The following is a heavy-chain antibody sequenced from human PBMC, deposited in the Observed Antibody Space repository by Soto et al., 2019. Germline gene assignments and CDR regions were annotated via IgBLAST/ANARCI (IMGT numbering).Heavy chain of an antibody. CDR2: IYPGDSDT. D-gene: IGHD3-10*02. Sequence: GESLKISCKGSGYSFTSYWIGWVRQMPVKGLEWMGIIYPGDSDTRYSPSFQGQVTISADKSISTAYLQWSSLKASDTAMYYCARRVEASDCSGSYLAYYFDYWGQGTLVTVSS. V-gene: IGHV5-51*01. CDR3: ARRVEASDCSGSYLAYYFDY. CDR1: GYSFTSYW. J-gene: IGHJ4*02.